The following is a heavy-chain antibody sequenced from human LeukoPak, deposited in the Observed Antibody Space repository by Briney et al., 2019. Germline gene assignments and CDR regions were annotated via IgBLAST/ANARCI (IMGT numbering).Heavy chain of an antibody. Sequence: GGSLRLSCAASGFSFSDHWLDWARQAPGKGLGWVAHIKGDGSQKYYVDSVKGRFTISRDNAKTSLYLQMDSLRAEDTAVYYCARNRGWLQFDYWGQGTLVTVSS. CDR2: IKGDGSQK. D-gene: IGHD5-12*01. CDR3: ARNRGWLQFDY. V-gene: IGHV3-7*03. J-gene: IGHJ4*02. CDR1: GFSFSDHW.